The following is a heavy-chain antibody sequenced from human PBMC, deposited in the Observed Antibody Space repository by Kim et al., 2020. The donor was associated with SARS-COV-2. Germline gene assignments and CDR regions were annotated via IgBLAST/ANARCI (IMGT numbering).Heavy chain of an antibody. D-gene: IGHD3-9*01. J-gene: IGHJ3*01. V-gene: IGHV4-38-2*02. CDR3: ARDAPVLRYFEA. CDR1: GYSISEGYY. Sequence: SETLSLTCNVSGYSISEGYYWGWIRQTPGQGLEWIGSIYHSGTTYYNPSLKSRFSLSVDTSKNQFSLKLSSVTAADTAKYYCARDAPVLRYFEAWGQGTIVTVSS. CDR2: IYHSGTT.